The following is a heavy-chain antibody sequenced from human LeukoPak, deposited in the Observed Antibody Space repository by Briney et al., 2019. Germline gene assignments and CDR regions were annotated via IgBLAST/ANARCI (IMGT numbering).Heavy chain of an antibody. J-gene: IGHJ5*02. Sequence: ASVVSCKASGYTFTGYYMHWVRQAPGQGLEWMGWINPNSGGTNYAQKFQGRGTMTRDTSISTAYMELRSLRSDDTAVYYCARDLRGSGSYYKLNWFDPWGQGTLVTVSS. CDR2: INPNSGGT. D-gene: IGHD3-10*01. CDR1: GYTFTGYY. V-gene: IGHV1-2*02. CDR3: ARDLRGSGSYYKLNWFDP.